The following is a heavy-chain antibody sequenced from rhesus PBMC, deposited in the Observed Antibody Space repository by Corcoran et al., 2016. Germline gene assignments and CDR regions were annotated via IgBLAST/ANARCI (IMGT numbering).Heavy chain of an antibody. V-gene: IGHV4S10*01. J-gene: IGHJ4*01. D-gene: IGHD6-25*01. Sequence: QVQLQESGPGVVKPSETLSLTCAVSGCSISDRYRWSWIRPPPGKGLEWIGYIQGSRTSTTNDPSRKMRVTISKDTSKTQFSLKLSSVTAADTAVYYCARMAIAAAFDYWGQGVLVTVSS. CDR2: IQGSRTST. CDR3: ARMAIAAAFDY. CDR1: GCSISDRYR.